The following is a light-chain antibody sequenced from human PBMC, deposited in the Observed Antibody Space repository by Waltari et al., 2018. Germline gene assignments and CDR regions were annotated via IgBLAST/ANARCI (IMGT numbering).Light chain of an antibody. CDR2: GPS. Sequence: VLTQSPGTLSLSPGERATLSCRASQSLTKKYLAWYQQKHGPAPRLLISGPSSRAAGIPDRFSGSGSGTAFTLTISRLEPEDFAVYYCQQYGSSILYTFGQGTKLEIK. V-gene: IGKV3-20*01. CDR1: QSLTKKY. J-gene: IGKJ2*01. CDR3: QQYGSSILYT.